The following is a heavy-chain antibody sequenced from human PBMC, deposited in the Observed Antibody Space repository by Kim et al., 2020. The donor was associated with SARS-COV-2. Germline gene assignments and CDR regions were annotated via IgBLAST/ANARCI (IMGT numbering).Heavy chain of an antibody. D-gene: IGHD3-16*01. CDR2: IWHDGSNQ. CDR3: ARDPLGAYPYLHYGMDV. V-gene: IGHV3-33*01. J-gene: IGHJ6*02. CDR1: GFNFKTYG. Sequence: GGSLRLSCGASGFNFKTYGMQWVRQAPGKGLEWVSLIWHDGSNQNYASSVRGRFTISRDNPTNTLYLQMNNLRAEDTAVYYCARDPLGAYPYLHYGMDVWGQGTTVTVSS.